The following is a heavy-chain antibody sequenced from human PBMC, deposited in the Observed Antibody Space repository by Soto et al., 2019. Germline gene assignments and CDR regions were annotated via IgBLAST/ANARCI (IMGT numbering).Heavy chain of an antibody. CDR1: GYRFTSYW. J-gene: IGHJ4*02. V-gene: IGHV5-10-1*01. Sequence: PGESLKISCKGSGYRFTSYWISWVRQMPGKGLEWMGRIDPSDSYTNYSPSFQGHVTISADKSISTAYLQWSSLKASDTAMYYCARQDDFWSGPYYFDYWGQGTLVTVS. CDR3: ARQDDFWSGPYYFDY. D-gene: IGHD3-3*01. CDR2: IDPSDSYT.